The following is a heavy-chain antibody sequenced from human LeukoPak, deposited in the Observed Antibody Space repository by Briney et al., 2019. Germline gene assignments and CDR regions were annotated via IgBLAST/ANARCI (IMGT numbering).Heavy chain of an antibody. Sequence: ASVKVSCKASGGTFSSYAISWVRRAPGQGLEWMGGIIPIFGTANYAQKFQGRVTITADESTSTAYMELSSLRSEDTAVYYCARDSRELWFGESNNWFDPWGQGTLVTVSS. V-gene: IGHV1-69*13. CDR1: GGTFSSYA. CDR3: ARDSRELWFGESNNWFDP. D-gene: IGHD3-10*01. J-gene: IGHJ5*02. CDR2: IIPIFGTA.